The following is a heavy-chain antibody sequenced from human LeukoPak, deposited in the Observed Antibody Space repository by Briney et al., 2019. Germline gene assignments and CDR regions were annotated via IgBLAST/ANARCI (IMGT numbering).Heavy chain of an antibody. Sequence: GGSLRLSCAASGFTFSNAWMSWVRQAPGKGLEWGGRIKSKTDGGTTDYAAPVKGRFTISRDDSKNTLYLQMNSLKTEDTAVYYCATWGYYGSGSYYEDDAFDIWGQGTMVTVSS. D-gene: IGHD3-10*01. V-gene: IGHV3-15*01. CDR3: ATWGYYGSGSYYEDDAFDI. CDR2: IKSKTDGGTT. CDR1: GFTFSNAW. J-gene: IGHJ3*02.